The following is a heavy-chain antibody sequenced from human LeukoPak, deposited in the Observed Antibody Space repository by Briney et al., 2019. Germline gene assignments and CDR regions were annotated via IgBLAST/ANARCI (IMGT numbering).Heavy chain of an antibody. CDR3: AKDESQISYISSFDY. Sequence: GGSLRLSCAASGFTFSSYAMTWVRQAPGKGLEWVSVIAAGSGGIRYADSVKGRFTISRDNSKNTLYLQMNSLRAEDTAVYYCAKDESQISYISSFDYWGQGTLVTVSS. V-gene: IGHV3-23*01. J-gene: IGHJ4*02. CDR1: GFTFSSYA. D-gene: IGHD3-3*02. CDR2: IAAGSGGI.